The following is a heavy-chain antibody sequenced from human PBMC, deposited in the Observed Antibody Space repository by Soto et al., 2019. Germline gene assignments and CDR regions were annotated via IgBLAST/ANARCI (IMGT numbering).Heavy chain of an antibody. CDR1: GYTFTSYG. Sequence: ASVKVSCKASGYTFTSYGISWVRQAPGQGLEWMGWISAYNGNTNYAQKLQGRVTMTTDTSTTTAYMELRSLRSDDTAVYYCARDTNYYDSSGYPDYWGQGTLVTVSS. V-gene: IGHV1-18*01. CDR2: ISAYNGNT. D-gene: IGHD3-22*01. J-gene: IGHJ4*02. CDR3: ARDTNYYDSSGYPDY.